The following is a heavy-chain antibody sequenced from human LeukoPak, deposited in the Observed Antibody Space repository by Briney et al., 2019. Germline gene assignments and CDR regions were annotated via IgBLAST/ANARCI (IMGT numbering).Heavy chain of an antibody. D-gene: IGHD2-15*01. CDR2: INPNSGGT. Sequence: GASVKVSCKASGYTFTGYYMHWVRQAPGQGLEWMGWINPNSGGTNYAQKFQGWVTMTRDTSTSTAYMEPSRLRSDDTAVYYCAISRPNRGRYCSGGSCLSGAFDIWGQGTMVTVSS. CDR1: GYTFTGYY. J-gene: IGHJ3*02. CDR3: AISRPNRGRYCSGGSCLSGAFDI. V-gene: IGHV1-2*04.